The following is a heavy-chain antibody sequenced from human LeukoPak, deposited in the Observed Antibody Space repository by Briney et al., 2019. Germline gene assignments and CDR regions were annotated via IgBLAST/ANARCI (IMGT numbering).Heavy chain of an antibody. CDR1: GGSISSYY. CDR3: ARIVRGAISPDDAFDI. V-gene: IGHV4-59*01. CDR2: IYYSGST. D-gene: IGHD3-10*01. Sequence: SETLSLTCTVSGGSISSYYWSWIRQPPGKGLEWIGYIYYSGSTNYNPSLKSRVTISVDTSKNQFSLKLSSVTAADTAVYYCARIVRGAISPDDAFDIWGQGTMVTVSS. J-gene: IGHJ3*02.